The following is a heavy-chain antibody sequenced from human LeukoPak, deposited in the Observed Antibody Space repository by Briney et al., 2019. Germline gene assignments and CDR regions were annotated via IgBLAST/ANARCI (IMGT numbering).Heavy chain of an antibody. CDR3: ARVSRRPLVRDAFDI. D-gene: IGHD6-6*01. J-gene: IGHJ3*02. CDR2: INPSGGST. Sequence: ASVKVSCKASGYTFTSYYMHWVRQAPGQGLEWMGIINPSGGSTSYAQKFQGRVTMTRDMSTSTVYMELSSRRSEDTAVYYCARVSRRPLVRDAFDIWGQGTMVTVS. V-gene: IGHV1-46*01. CDR1: GYTFTSYY.